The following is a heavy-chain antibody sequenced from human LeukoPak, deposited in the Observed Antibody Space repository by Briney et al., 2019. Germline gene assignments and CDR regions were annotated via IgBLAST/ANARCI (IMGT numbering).Heavy chain of an antibody. V-gene: IGHV1-46*01. CDR2: VNPSAGST. Sequence: ASVKVSCKASGYTFTTYYMHWVRQAPGQGLEWMGIVNPSAGSTVYAQKFQGRVTMTRDTSTSTVYMELSSLRSEDTAMYYCARDLASWQFNLDHWGQGTLVTVSS. D-gene: IGHD1-14*01. J-gene: IGHJ4*02. CDR3: ARDLASWQFNLDH. CDR1: GYTFTTYY.